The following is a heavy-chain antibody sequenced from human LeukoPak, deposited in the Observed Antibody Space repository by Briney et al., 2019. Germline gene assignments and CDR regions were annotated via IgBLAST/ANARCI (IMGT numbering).Heavy chain of an antibody. J-gene: IGHJ4*02. V-gene: IGHV1-3*03. CDR3: AVGDYYYDTRFDY. CDR2: VNADNSNT. CDR1: GFPFTSYA. Sequence: AASVTVSCKASGFPFTSYAIHWVRQAPGQRLEWMGWVNADNSNTKYSQEFQGRVTITRDTSASTAYMDLNSLRSEDMAVYYCAVGDYYYDTRFDYWGQGTLVTVSS. D-gene: IGHD3-22*01.